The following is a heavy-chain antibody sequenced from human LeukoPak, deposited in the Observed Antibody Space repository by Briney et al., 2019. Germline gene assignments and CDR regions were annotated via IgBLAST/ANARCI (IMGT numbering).Heavy chain of an antibody. J-gene: IGHJ4*02. CDR1: GGTFSSYA. CDR2: IIPIFGTA. D-gene: IGHD2-2*01. CDR3: ARYCSSTSCYDGLGY. Sequence: ASVKVSCKASGGTFSSYAISWVRQAPGQGLEWMGGIIPIFGTANYAQKFQGRVTMTTDTSTSTAYMELRSLRSDDTAVYYCARYCSSTSCYDGLGYWGQGTLVTVSS. V-gene: IGHV1-69*05.